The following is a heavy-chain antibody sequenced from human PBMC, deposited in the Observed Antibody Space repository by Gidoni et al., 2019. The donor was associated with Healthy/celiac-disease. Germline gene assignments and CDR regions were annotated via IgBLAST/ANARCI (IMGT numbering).Heavy chain of an antibody. Sequence: EVQLVESGGGLVQPGRSLRLSCAASGFTFDDYAMHWVRQAPGKGLEWVSGISWNSGSIGYADSVKGRFTISRDNAKNSLYLQMNSLRAEDTALYYCAKDALYCSSTSCPYWYFDLWGRGTLVTVSS. CDR2: ISWNSGSI. D-gene: IGHD2-2*01. J-gene: IGHJ2*01. CDR1: GFTFDDYA. CDR3: AKDALYCSSTSCPYWYFDL. V-gene: IGHV3-9*01.